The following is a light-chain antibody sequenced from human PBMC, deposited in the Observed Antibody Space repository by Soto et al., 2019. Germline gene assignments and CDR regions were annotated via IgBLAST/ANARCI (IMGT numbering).Light chain of an antibody. Sequence: DIQMTQSPSSLSGSVGERVTITCRASQTVISWLAWYQQKPGKAPKLLIYKASTLKSGVPSRFSGSGSGTEFTLTISSLQPDDFATYYCQHSNSYPEAFGEGTKV. V-gene: IGKV1-5*03. CDR2: KAS. J-gene: IGKJ1*01. CDR1: QTVISW. CDR3: QHSNSYPEA.